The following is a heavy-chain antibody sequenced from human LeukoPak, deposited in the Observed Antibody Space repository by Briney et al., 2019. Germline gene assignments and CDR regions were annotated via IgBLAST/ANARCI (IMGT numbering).Heavy chain of an antibody. J-gene: IGHJ4*02. D-gene: IGHD3-10*01. V-gene: IGHV3-21*03. Sequence: PGGSLRLSCAASGVTFSSYNMNWVRQAPGKGLEWGSSITSSSNYIYYADSVRGRFTISRDNAKNSLYLQMNSLRAEDTTVYYCARDCWDYGSGSYCGIDYWGQGTLVTVSS. CDR1: GVTFSSYN. CDR3: ARDCWDYGSGSYCGIDY. CDR2: ITSSSNYI.